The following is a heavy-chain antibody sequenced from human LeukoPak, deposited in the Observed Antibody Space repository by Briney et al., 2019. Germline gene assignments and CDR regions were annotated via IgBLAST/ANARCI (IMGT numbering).Heavy chain of an antibody. CDR2: IYSGGST. V-gene: IGHV3-66*02. D-gene: IGHD3-22*01. CDR1: GFTVSSNY. J-gene: IGHJ3*02. Sequence: GGSLSLSCAASGFTVSSNYMSWVRQAPGKGLEWVSVIYSGGSTYYADSVKGRFTISRDNSKNTLYLQMNSLRAEDTAVYYCARDSRGLDAFDIWGQGTMVTVSS. CDR3: ARDSRGLDAFDI.